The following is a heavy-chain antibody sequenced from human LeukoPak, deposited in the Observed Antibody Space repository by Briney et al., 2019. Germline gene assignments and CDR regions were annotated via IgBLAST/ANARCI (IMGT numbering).Heavy chain of an antibody. CDR2: IIPIFGTA. D-gene: IGHD2-2*02. V-gene: IGHV1-69*06. CDR1: GGTFSSYA. J-gene: IGHJ4*02. Sequence: SVKVSCKASGGTFSSYAISWVRQAPGQGLEWMGGIIPIFGTANYAQKFQGRVTITADKSTSTAYIELSSLRSEDTAVYYCASSSDCSSTSCYRNWGQGTLVTVSS. CDR3: ASSSDCSSTSCYRN.